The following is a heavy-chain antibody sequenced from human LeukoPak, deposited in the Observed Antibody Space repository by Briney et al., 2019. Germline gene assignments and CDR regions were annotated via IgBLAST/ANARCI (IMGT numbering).Heavy chain of an antibody. Sequence: ASVKVSCKASGYTFTNYGVSWVRQVPGQGLEWMGWISAYNGNTDYAQKLQGRVTMTTDTSTSTAYMELRSLRSEDTAVYYCARARSIAVAVNTRYYFDYWGQGTLVTVSS. CDR3: ARARSIAVAVNTRYYFDY. D-gene: IGHD6-19*01. CDR1: GYTFTNYG. CDR2: ISAYNGNT. J-gene: IGHJ4*02. V-gene: IGHV1-18*01.